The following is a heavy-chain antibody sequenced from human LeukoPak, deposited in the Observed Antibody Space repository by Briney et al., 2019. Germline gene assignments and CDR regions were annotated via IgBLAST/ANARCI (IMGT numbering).Heavy chain of an antibody. CDR3: ARSMPPEYYYDSSGYEY. V-gene: IGHV4-59*12. J-gene: IGHJ4*02. D-gene: IGHD3-22*01. Sequence: SETLSLTCTVSGASIRTYYWSWIRQPPGKGLEWIGYIHYSGSTNYNPSLKSRVTISVDTSKNQFSLRLSSVTAADTAVYYCARSMPPEYYYDSSGYEYWGQGTLVTVSS. CDR1: GASIRTYY. CDR2: IHYSGST.